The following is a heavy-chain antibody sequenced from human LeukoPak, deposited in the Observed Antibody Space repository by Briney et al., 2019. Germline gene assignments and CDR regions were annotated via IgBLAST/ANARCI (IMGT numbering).Heavy chain of an antibody. D-gene: IGHD2-2*01. CDR3: ARSYCSSSCYAVGAFDI. CDR2: IHYSGST. J-gene: IGHJ3*02. CDR1: GGSLSSSTHY. Sequence: PSETLSLTCTVSGGSLSSSTHYWGWIRQPPGKGLEWMGSIHYSGSTYYNPSLKSRVTISVDMSKNQFSLRLSSVTAADTAVYYCARSYCSSSCYAVGAFDIWGQGTVVTVSS. V-gene: IGHV4-39*01.